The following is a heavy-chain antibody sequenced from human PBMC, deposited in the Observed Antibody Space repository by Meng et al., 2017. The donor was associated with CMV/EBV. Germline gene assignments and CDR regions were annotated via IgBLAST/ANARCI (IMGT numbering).Heavy chain of an antibody. D-gene: IGHD6-13*01. CDR2: IYHSGST. J-gene: IGHJ5*02. Sequence: GSLRLSCAVSGGSISSSNWWSWVRQPPGKGLEWIGDIYHSGSTNYNPSLKSRVTISVDKSKNQFSLKLSSVTAADTAVYYCAIRISSSWYRGGWFDPWGQGTLVTVSS. CDR1: GGSISSSNW. V-gene: IGHV4-4*02. CDR3: AIRISSSWYRGGWFDP.